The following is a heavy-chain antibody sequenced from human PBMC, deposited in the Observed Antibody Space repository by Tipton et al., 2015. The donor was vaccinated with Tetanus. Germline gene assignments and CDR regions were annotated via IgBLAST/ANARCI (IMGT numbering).Heavy chain of an antibody. Sequence: TLSLTCAVSGESFSGHYWSWIRQPPGKGLEWLAYISSSGSTNSDYSLKSRITISRDTSKNHFSLNLASVTAADTAVYYCARRLIQNWFDPGGQGTLVTVSS. J-gene: IGHJ5*02. CDR3: ARRLIQNWFDP. CDR2: ISSSGST. V-gene: IGHV4-59*11. CDR1: GESFSGHY. D-gene: IGHD2-8*01.